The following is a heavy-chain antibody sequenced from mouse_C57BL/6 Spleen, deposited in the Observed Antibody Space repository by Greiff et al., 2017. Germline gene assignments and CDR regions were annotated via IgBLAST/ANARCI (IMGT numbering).Heavy chain of an antibody. CDR3: ARAYYSLFDY. D-gene: IGHD2-12*01. V-gene: IGHV5-16*01. J-gene: IGHJ2*01. Sequence: EVQVVESEGGLVQPGSSMKLSCTASGFTFSDYYMAWVRQVPEKGLEWVANINYDGSSTYYLDSLKSRFIISRDNAKNILYLQMSSLKSEDTATYYCARAYYSLFDYWGQGTTLTVSS. CDR2: INYDGSST. CDR1: GFTFSDYY.